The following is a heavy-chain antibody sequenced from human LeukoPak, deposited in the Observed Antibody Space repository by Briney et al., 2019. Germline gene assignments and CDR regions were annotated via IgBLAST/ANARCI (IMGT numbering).Heavy chain of an antibody. J-gene: IGHJ5*02. V-gene: IGHV4-34*01. D-gene: IGHD3-10*01. Sequence: SETLSLTCAVYGGSFSGYYWSWIRQPPGKGLEWIGEINHSGSTNYNPSLKSRVTISVDTSKNQFSLKLSSVTAADTAVYYCARGAMWSRLTMVRGAPRFDPWGQGTLVTVSS. CDR2: INHSGST. CDR3: ARGAMWSRLTMVRGAPRFDP. CDR1: GGSFSGYY.